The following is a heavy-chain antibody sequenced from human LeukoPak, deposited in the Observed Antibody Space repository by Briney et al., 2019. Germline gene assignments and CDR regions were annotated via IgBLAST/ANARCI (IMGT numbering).Heavy chain of an antibody. Sequence: GGSLRLSCEASGAIFSVSALHWVRQAPGKGLEWVAVISDDGSGEYYADSVKGRFTVSRDNSKNTVFLQMNSLRAEDSAVYYCASSLLLFAPGGSWGQGTLVTVSS. V-gene: IGHV3-30*01. J-gene: IGHJ5*02. CDR1: GAIFSVSA. D-gene: IGHD2/OR15-2a*01. CDR2: ISDDGSGE. CDR3: ASSLLLFAPGGS.